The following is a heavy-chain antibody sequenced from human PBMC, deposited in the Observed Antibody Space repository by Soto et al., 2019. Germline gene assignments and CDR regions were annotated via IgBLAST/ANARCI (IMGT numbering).Heavy chain of an antibody. J-gene: IGHJ4*02. CDR3: ARGGGYNWNDRFDY. D-gene: IGHD1-20*01. V-gene: IGHV1-69*13. CDR1: GGTFSSYA. Sequence: ASVKVSCKASGGTFSSYAISWVRQAPGQGLEWMGGIIPIFGTANYAQKFQGRVTITADESTSTAYMELSSLRSEDTAVYYCARGGGYNWNDRFDYWGQGTLVTVSS. CDR2: IIPIFGTA.